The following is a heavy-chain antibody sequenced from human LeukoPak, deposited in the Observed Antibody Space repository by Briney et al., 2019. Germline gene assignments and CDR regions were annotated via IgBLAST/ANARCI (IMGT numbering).Heavy chain of an antibody. D-gene: IGHD4-17*01. CDR2: ISSGSSAI. J-gene: IGHJ4*02. V-gene: IGHV3-21*01. CDR1: GFSFNSFA. CDR3: ARGHTAVTRHFDF. Sequence: GGSLRLPCVASGFSFNSFAMTWVRQAPGKGLEWVSIISSGSSAIFSADALKGRFTISRDDAKNLLYLDMNSLRAEDTAVYYCARGHTAVTRHFDFWGQGTLVTVSS.